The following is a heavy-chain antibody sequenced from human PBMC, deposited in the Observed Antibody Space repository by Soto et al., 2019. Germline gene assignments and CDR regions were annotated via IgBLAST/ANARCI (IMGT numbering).Heavy chain of an antibody. CDR1: GGSISSGDYY. V-gene: IGHV4-30-4*01. Sequence: PSETLSLTCTVSGGSISSGDYYWSWIRQPPGKGLEWIGYIYYSGSTYYNPSLKSRVTISIDTSKNQFSLKLSSVTAADTAVYYCAREGEGDYYDTSGYYFDYWGPGTLVTVSS. CDR3: AREGEGDYYDTSGYYFDY. D-gene: IGHD3-22*01. CDR2: IYYSGST. J-gene: IGHJ4*02.